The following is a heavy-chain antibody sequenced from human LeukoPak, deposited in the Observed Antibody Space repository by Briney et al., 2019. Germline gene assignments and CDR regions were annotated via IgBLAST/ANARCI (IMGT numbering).Heavy chain of an antibody. V-gene: IGHV1-46*01. Sequence: GASVKVSCKASGYTFTSYYMHWVRQAPGQGLEWMGIINPSGGSTSYAQKFQGRVTMTRDTSTSTVYMELSSLRSDDTAVYYCARDADCSSTSCYGGLRNWFDPWGQGTLVTVSS. CDR3: ARDADCSSTSCYGGLRNWFDP. CDR1: GYTFTSYY. CDR2: INPSGGST. J-gene: IGHJ5*02. D-gene: IGHD2-2*01.